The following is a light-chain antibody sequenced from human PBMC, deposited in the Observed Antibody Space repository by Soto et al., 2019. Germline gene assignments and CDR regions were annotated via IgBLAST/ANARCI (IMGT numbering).Light chain of an antibody. CDR2: GNS. J-gene: IGLJ1*01. CDR3: QSYDSSLSEV. V-gene: IGLV1-40*01. CDR1: SSNIGAGYD. Sequence: QSVLTQPPSVSGATGQRVTISCTGSSSNIGAGYDVHWYQQLPGTAPKLLIYGNSNRPSGVPDRFSGSKSGTSASLAITGLQAEDEADYYCQSYDSSLSEVFGTGTKLTVL.